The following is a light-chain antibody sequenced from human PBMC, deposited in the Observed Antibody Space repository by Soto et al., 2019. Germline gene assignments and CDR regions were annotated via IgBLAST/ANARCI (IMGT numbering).Light chain of an antibody. CDR1: QSVSSN. Sequence: EIVITQSPSTLSVSPGEGATLSCRASQSVSSNLAWYQLKPGQAPRLLIYGASTRSTGIPARFSGSGSGTEFTLTISSLQSEDFAVYYCQHYNYWPYTFGQGTKVDIK. CDR2: GAS. V-gene: IGKV3-15*01. J-gene: IGKJ2*01. CDR3: QHYNYWPYT.